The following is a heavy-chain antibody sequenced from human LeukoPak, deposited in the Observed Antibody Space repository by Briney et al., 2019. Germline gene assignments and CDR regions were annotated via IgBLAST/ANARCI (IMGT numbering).Heavy chain of an antibody. V-gene: IGHV3-23*01. CDR1: GFFFSNYD. CDR3: ARGVTVTTDF. J-gene: IGHJ4*02. D-gene: IGHD4-17*01. CDR2: LSSSGGST. Sequence: SGGSLRLSSVAPGFFFSNYDMNWVRQAPGKGREWVSGLSSSGGSTFYADSVKGRFTISRDNSKNTVYLQMNSLRGEDTAIYYCARGVTVTTDFWGQGTLVTVSS.